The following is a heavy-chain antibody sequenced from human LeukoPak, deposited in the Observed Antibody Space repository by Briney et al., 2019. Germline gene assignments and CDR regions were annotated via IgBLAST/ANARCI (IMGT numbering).Heavy chain of an antibody. Sequence: GGSLRLSCAASGFTFSSYGMSWVRQAPGKGLEWVSTTSGRRDSTSYADSVKGRFTISRDNSKNTLYLQMNSLRAEDTAVYYCAELGITMIGGVWGKGTTVTISS. V-gene: IGHV3-23*01. CDR3: AELGITMIGGV. J-gene: IGHJ6*04. CDR1: GFTFSSYG. D-gene: IGHD3-10*02. CDR2: TSGRRDST.